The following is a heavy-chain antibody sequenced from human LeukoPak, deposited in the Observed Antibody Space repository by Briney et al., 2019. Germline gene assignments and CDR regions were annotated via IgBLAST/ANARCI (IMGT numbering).Heavy chain of an antibody. CDR1: GFTFSSYS. J-gene: IGHJ4*02. D-gene: IGHD2-15*01. CDR2: ISSSSSYI. CDR3: ATALGYCRGGSCEIDY. Sequence: GGSLRLSCAASGFTFSSYSMNWVRQAPGKGLEWVSSISSSSSYIYYADSVKGRLTISRDNAKNSLYLQMNSLRAEDTAVYYCATALGYCRGGSCEIDYWGQGTLVTVSS. V-gene: IGHV3-21*01.